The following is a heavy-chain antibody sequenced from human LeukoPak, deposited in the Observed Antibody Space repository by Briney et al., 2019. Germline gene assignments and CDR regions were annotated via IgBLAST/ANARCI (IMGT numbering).Heavy chain of an antibody. Sequence: RASETLSLICTVSGGSISSYYWSWVRQPAGKGLEWIGRIYASGSTYYNPSLKSRVTMSVDTSKNQFSLRLTTVTAADTAVYYCARDSNLEYSSSRGLGRWGQGTLVTVSS. CDR3: ARDSNLEYSSSRGLGR. J-gene: IGHJ4*02. V-gene: IGHV4-4*07. CDR1: GGSISSYY. D-gene: IGHD6-6*01. CDR2: IYASGST.